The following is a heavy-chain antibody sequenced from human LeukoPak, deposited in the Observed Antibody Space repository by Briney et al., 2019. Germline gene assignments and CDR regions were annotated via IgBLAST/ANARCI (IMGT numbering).Heavy chain of an antibody. CDR3: AKDIGGSIAAALYYYYYGMDV. D-gene: IGHD6-13*01. Sequence: QTGGSLRLSCAASGNYWMHWVRQAPGKGLVWVSHVNSDGSWTSHADSVKGRFTISRDNSKNTLYLQMNSLRAEDTAVYYCAKDIGGSIAAALYYYYYGMDVWGQGTTVTVSS. CDR1: GNYW. V-gene: IGHV3-74*01. CDR2: VNSDGSWT. J-gene: IGHJ6*02.